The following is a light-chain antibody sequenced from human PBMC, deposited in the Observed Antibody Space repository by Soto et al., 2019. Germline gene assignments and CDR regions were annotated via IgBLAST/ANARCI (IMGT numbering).Light chain of an antibody. CDR1: SSDVGPYNY. Sequence: QSVLTQPASVSGSPGQSITFSCTGTSSDVGPYNYVSWYQHHPGKAPKLLIYEVTKRPSGVSNRFSGSKSGNTASLTISGLQAEDEADYYCSSYTTSSTLVFGGGTKVTVL. CDR3: SSYTTSSTLV. CDR2: EVT. V-gene: IGLV2-14*01. J-gene: IGLJ3*02.